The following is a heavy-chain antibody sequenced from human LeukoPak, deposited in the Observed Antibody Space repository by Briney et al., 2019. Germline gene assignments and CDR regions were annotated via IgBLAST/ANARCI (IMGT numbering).Heavy chain of an antibody. V-gene: IGHV3-7*01. J-gene: IGHJ6*02. CDR3: ARALYDFWSGYYYYYYGMDV. CDR1: GFTFSSYW. D-gene: IGHD3-3*01. CDR2: IKQDGSEK. Sequence: PGGSPRLSCAASGFTFSSYWMSWVRQAPGKGLEWVANIKQDGSEKYYVDSVKGRFTISRDNAKNSLYLQMNSLRAEDTAVYYCARALYDFWSGYYYYYYGMDVWGQGTTVTVSS.